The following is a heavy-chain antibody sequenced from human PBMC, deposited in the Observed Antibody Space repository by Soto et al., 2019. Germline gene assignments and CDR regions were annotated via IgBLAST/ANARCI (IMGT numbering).Heavy chain of an antibody. Sequence: QVQLVESGGGVVQPGRSLLLSCVASGFIIIGFGMHWVRQTPGKGLEWVAFISNDGTNKNYADSVKGRLTISRDDSRSTLYVHMSSLRPEDSAVYYCAKEEALSATYYIDSWRQATLVSVS. D-gene: IGHD1-26*01. CDR1: GFIIIGFG. CDR3: AKEEALSATYYIDS. CDR2: ISNDGTNK. J-gene: IGHJ4*02. V-gene: IGHV3-30*18.